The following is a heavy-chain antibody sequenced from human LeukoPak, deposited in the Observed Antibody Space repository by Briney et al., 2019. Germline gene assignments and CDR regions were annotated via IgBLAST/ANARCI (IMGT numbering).Heavy chain of an antibody. CDR3: ARVRAAAIPYYFDY. V-gene: IGHV4-39*07. Sequence: SETLSLTCTVSGGSISSYYWGWIRQPPGKGLEWIGSMYYTGSTYYNPSLKTRVTISVDTSKSQFSLKLTSVTAADTAAYYCARVRAAAIPYYFDYWGQGTLVTVSS. D-gene: IGHD6-13*01. CDR1: GGSISSYY. CDR2: MYYTGST. J-gene: IGHJ4*02.